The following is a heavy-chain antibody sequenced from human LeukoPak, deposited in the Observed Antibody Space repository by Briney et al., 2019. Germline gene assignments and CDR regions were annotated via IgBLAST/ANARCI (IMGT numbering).Heavy chain of an antibody. CDR1: GFTFDDYA. CDR3: AKGGGRYCSSTSCYSFDY. V-gene: IGHV3-9*01. D-gene: IGHD2-2*01. CDR2: ISWNSGSI. Sequence: GRSLRLSCAASGFTFDDYAMHWVRQAPGKGLEWVSGISWNSGSIGYADSVKGRFTISRDNSKNTLYLQMNSLRAEDTAVYYCAKGGGRYCSSTSCYSFDYWGQGTLVTVSS. J-gene: IGHJ4*02.